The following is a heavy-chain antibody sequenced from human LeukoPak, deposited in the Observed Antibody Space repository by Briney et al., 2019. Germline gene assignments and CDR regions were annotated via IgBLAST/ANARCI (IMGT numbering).Heavy chain of an antibody. J-gene: IGHJ4*02. D-gene: IGHD1-26*01. V-gene: IGHV4-59*06. CDR2: IYYSGST. CDR3: AGDRSWVKIDY. Sequence: PSETLSLTCAVYGGSFSGYYWSWIRQPPGKGLEWIGYIYYSGSTYYNPSLKSRVTISVDTSKNQFSLKLSSVTAADTAVYYCAGDRSWVKIDYWGQGTLVTVSS. CDR1: GGSFSGYY.